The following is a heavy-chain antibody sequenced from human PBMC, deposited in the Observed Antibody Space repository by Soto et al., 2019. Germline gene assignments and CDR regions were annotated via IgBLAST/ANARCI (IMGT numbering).Heavy chain of an antibody. D-gene: IGHD3-22*01. Sequence: GESLKISCKGSGYSFTSYWISWVRQMPGKGLEWMGRIDPSDSYTNYSPSFQGHVTISAGKSISTAYLQWSSLKASDTAMYYCARSPDYYDSSGPYYFHYWGQGNLVTVSS. CDR2: IDPSDSYT. J-gene: IGHJ4*02. CDR3: ARSPDYYDSSGPYYFHY. CDR1: GYSFTSYW. V-gene: IGHV5-10-1*01.